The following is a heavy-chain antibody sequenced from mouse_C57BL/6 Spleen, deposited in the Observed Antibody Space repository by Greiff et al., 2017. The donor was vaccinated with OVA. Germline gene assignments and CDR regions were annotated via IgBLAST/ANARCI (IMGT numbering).Heavy chain of an antibody. CDR3: ARGELRDYAMDY. J-gene: IGHJ4*01. CDR1: GYSITSGYY. CDR2: ISYDGSN. D-gene: IGHD1-1*01. Sequence: DVKLQESGPGLVKPSQSLSLTCSVTGYSITSGYYWNWIRQFPGNKLEWMGYISYDGSNNYNPSLKNRISITRDTSKNQFFLKLNSVTTEDTATYYCARGELRDYAMDYWGQGTSVTVSS. V-gene: IGHV3-6*01.